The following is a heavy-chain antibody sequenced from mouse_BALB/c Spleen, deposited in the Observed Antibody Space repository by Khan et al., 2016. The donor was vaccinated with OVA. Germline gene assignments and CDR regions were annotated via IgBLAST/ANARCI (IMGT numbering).Heavy chain of an antibody. Sequence: EVELVESGGDLVKPGGSLNLSCEASGFTFSSYGMSWLRQTPDKRLEWVATISNCGSYTYYPDSVKGRLTISRDNAKNTMYLQMSSLKSEDTAMYYCARHRFTTPTAWFAYWGQGTLVTVSA. V-gene: IGHV5-6*01. CDR2: ISNCGSYT. CDR3: ARHRFTTPTAWFAY. D-gene: IGHD1-2*01. CDR1: GFTFSSYG. J-gene: IGHJ3*01.